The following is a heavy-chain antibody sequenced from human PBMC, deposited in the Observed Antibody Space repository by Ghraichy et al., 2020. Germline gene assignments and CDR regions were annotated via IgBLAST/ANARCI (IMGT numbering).Heavy chain of an antibody. V-gene: IGHV4-4*02. Sequence: SETLSLTCVVSGGSISSSNWWSWVRQPPGKGLEWIGEIYHSGTTNYNPSVESRVTISQDRSRNQFSLQLSSVTAADTAMYYCARGRGGDLPLDYWGQGTLVTVSS. CDR3: ARGRGGDLPLDY. J-gene: IGHJ4*02. CDR1: GGSISSSNW. D-gene: IGHD4-17*01. CDR2: IYHSGTT.